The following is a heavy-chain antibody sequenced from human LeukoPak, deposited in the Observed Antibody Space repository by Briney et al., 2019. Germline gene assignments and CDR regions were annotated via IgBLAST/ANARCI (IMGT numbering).Heavy chain of an antibody. Sequence: GGSLRLSCAASGFTFSSYSMNWVRQAPGKGLEWVSYISSSSSTIYYADSVKGRFTISRDNAKNSLYLQMNSLRAEDTAVYYCARSIVVVPAAMGYWGQGTLVTASS. CDR2: ISSSSSTI. D-gene: IGHD2-2*01. CDR1: GFTFSSYS. CDR3: ARSIVVVPAAMGY. V-gene: IGHV3-48*01. J-gene: IGHJ4*02.